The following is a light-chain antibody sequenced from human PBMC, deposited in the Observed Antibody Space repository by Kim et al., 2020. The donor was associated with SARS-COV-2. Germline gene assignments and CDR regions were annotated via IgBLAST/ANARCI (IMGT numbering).Light chain of an antibody. V-gene: IGKV3-15*01. CDR2: GAS. CDR3: QQYYLWPRT. CDR1: QRINKN. J-gene: IGKJ4*02. Sequence: VSPGEGGTLSCRASQRINKNLAWYHQKPGQAPRLVIYGASTRATGIPARFSGSGSGTEFTLTISSLQPEDSAVYYCQQYYLWPRTFGVGTKVDIK.